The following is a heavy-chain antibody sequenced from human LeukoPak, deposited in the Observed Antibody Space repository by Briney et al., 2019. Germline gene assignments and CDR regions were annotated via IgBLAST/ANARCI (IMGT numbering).Heavy chain of an antibody. CDR1: GYTFTGYY. CDR3: ARTLPLVPEGGYGSRAFDI. J-gene: IGHJ3*02. Sequence: ASVKVSCKASGYTFTGYYMHWVRQAPGQGREWMGWINPNSGGTNYAQEFQGRVTMTRDTSISTAYMELSRLRSDDTAVYYCARTLPLVPEGGYGSRAFDIWGQGTMVTVSS. V-gene: IGHV1-2*02. CDR2: INPNSGGT. D-gene: IGHD3-10*01.